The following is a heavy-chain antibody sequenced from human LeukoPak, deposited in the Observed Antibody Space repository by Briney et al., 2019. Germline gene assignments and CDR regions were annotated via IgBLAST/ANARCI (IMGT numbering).Heavy chain of an antibody. V-gene: IGHV3-23*01. Sequence: GGSLRLSCAASGFTFSSYAMSWVRQAPGKGLEWVSAISGSGGSTYYADSVEGRFTISRDNSKNTLYLQMNSLRAEDTAVYYCAKDRGYSYGPFGYWGQGTLVTVSS. J-gene: IGHJ4*02. CDR3: AKDRGYSYGPFGY. D-gene: IGHD5-18*01. CDR1: GFTFSSYA. CDR2: ISGSGGST.